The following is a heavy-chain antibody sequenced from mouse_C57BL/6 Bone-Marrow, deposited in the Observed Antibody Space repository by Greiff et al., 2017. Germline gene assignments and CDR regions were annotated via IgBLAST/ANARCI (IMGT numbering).Heavy chain of an antibody. CDR1: GYTFTDYY. J-gene: IGHJ3*01. Sequence: EVQLQQSGPELVKPGASVKISCKASGYTFTDYYMNWVKQSHGKSLEWIGDINPNNGGTSYNQKFKGKATWTVDKSSSTAYMELRSLTSEDSAVYYCARSEYYGSSSVAYWGQGTLVTVSA. CDR2: INPNNGGT. D-gene: IGHD1-1*01. V-gene: IGHV1-26*01. CDR3: ARSEYYGSSSVAY.